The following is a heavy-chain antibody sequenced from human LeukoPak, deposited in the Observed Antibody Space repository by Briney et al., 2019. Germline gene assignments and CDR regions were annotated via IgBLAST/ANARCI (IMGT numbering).Heavy chain of an antibody. CDR3: ARDRLGLSFDY. D-gene: IGHD3-16*01. CDR2: IWYDGSNK. CDR1: GFTFSSYG. V-gene: IGHV3-33*01. J-gene: IGHJ4*02. Sequence: GGSLRLSCAASGFTFSSYGMHWVRQAPGKGLEWVAVIWYDGSNKYYADSVKGRFTISRDNSKNTLYLQMNSLRAEDTAVYYCARDRLGLSFDYWGQGTLATVSS.